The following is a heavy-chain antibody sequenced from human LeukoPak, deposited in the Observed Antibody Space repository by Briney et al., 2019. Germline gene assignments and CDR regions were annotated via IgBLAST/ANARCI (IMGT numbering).Heavy chain of an antibody. Sequence: GGSLRLSCAASAFTFSDHSMHWVRQAPGKGLEWVSSISYDSSNTYYADSVKGRFTISRDNSKNTLFLQMNSLRADDTAVYYCARFAAGGSYYYYMDVWGKGTTVTVSS. D-gene: IGHD6-25*01. CDR2: ISYDSSNT. CDR3: ARFAAGGSYYYYMDV. CDR1: AFTFSDHS. J-gene: IGHJ6*03. V-gene: IGHV3-30-3*01.